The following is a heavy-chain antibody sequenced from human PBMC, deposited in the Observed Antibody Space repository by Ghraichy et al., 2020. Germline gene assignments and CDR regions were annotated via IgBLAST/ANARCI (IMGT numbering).Heavy chain of an antibody. Sequence: GGSLRLSCAASGFTFSSYWMSWVRQAPGKGLEWVANIKQDGSEKYYVDSVKGRFTISRDNAKNSLYLQMNSLRAEDTAVYYCASLASYGGEKGDWDYWGQGTLVTVSS. CDR3: ASLASYGGEKGDWDY. CDR2: IKQDGSEK. D-gene: IGHD4-23*01. J-gene: IGHJ4*02. CDR1: GFTFSSYW. V-gene: IGHV3-7*01.